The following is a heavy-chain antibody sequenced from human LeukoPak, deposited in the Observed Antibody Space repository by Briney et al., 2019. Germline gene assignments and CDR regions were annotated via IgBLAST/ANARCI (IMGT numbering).Heavy chain of an antibody. Sequence: SGGSLRLSCAASGFTFSNYAMSWVRQAPGKGLEWVSVISGRSTTTYYADSVKGRLTISRDNSKNTLYLQMNSLRAEDTAVYYCARDTDTVTTILDYWGQGTLVTVSS. V-gene: IGHV3-23*01. CDR2: ISGRSTTT. CDR3: ARDTDTVTTILDY. D-gene: IGHD4-17*01. CDR1: GFTFSNYA. J-gene: IGHJ4*02.